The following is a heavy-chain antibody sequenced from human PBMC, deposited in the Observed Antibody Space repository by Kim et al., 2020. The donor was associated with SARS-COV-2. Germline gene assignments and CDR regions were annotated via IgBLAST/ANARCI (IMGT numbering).Heavy chain of an antibody. CDR1: GFTFSDYY. D-gene: IGHD2-2*01. J-gene: IGHJ6*02. Sequence: LSLTCAASGFTFSDYYMSWIRQAPGKGLEWVSYISSSSSYTNYADSVKGRFTISRDNAKNSLYLQMNSLRAEDTAVYYCARVKCSSTSCGYDYYYYYAMDVWGQGTTVTVSS. CDR2: ISSSSSYT. CDR3: ARVKCSSTSCGYDYYYYYAMDV. V-gene: IGHV3-11*05.